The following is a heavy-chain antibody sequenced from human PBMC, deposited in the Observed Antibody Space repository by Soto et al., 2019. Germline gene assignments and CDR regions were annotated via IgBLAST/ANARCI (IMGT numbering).Heavy chain of an antibody. D-gene: IGHD2-15*01. V-gene: IGHV3-33*01. CDR1: GFTFSSYG. CDR3: ARDGYCSGGSCYSVPVFDY. J-gene: IGHJ4*02. Sequence: QVQLVESGGGVVQPGRSLRLSCAASGFTFSSYGMHWVRQAPGKGLEWVAVIWYDGSNKYYADSVKGRFTISRDNSKNTLYLQRYSLRAEDTAVYYCARDGYCSGGSCYSVPVFDYWGQGTLVTVSS. CDR2: IWYDGSNK.